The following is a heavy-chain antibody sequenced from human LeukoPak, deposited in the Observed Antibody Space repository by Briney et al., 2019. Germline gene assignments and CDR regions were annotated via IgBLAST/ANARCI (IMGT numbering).Heavy chain of an antibody. CDR1: GFTFSAYG. J-gene: IGHJ6*02. D-gene: IGHD3-10*01. CDR2: IAYDGSIK. CDR3: AKDGPHYYGSGSYYNSLYGMDV. Sequence: GGSLRLSCAASGFTFSAYGMHWVRQAPGKGLEWVAVIAYDGSIKYYADSVKGRFTISRDNSKNTLFLQVNSLRAEDTAVYYCAKDGPHYYGSGSYYNSLYGMDVWGQGTTVTVSS. V-gene: IGHV3-30*18.